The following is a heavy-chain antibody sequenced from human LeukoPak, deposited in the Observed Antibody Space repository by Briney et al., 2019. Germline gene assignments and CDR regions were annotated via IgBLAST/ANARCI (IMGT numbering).Heavy chain of an antibody. Sequence: PGGSLRLSCAASGFTFSSYAMHWVRQAPGKGLEWVSSISSSSSYIYYADSVKGRFTISRDNAKNSLYLQMNSLRAEDTAVYYCARGQSPIVVVPAAVDYWGQGTLVTVSS. CDR1: GFTFSSYA. J-gene: IGHJ4*02. D-gene: IGHD2-2*01. CDR3: ARGQSPIVVVPAAVDY. CDR2: ISSSSSYI. V-gene: IGHV3-21*01.